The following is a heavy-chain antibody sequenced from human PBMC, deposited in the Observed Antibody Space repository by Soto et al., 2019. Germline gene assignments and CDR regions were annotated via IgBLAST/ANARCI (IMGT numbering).Heavy chain of an antibody. CDR3: ARGQRFSDWFDP. CDR1: PSTLSGYY. CDR2: TYSSGNT. V-gene: IGHV4-4*07. J-gene: IGHJ5*02. Sequence: KASESLSLTWIASPSTLSGYYCTWIRQPPGKGLEWIGRTYSSGNTKYNPSLQSRVTMSLDTSNNQFSLRLTSVTAADTAVYYCARGQRFSDWFDPWGQGTLVTVSS. D-gene: IGHD3-3*01.